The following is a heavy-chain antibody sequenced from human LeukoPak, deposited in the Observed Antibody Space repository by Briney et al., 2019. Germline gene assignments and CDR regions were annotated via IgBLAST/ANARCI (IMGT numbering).Heavy chain of an antibody. D-gene: IGHD3-10*01. V-gene: IGHV3-9*01. CDR2: ISWNSGSI. CDR3: AKDIRSGLDAFDI. Sequence: GRSLRLSCAASGFTFDDYAMHWVRQAPGKGLEWVSGISWNSGSIGYADSVKGRFTISRDNAKNSLYLQMNSLRAEDTALYYCAKDIRSGLDAFDIWGQGTMVTVSS. J-gene: IGHJ3*02. CDR1: GFTFDDYA.